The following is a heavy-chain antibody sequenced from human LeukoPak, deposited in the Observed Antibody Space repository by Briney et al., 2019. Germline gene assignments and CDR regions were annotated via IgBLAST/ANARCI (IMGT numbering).Heavy chain of an antibody. CDR3: ARRLRGRYYFDY. CDR1: GFTFSSYA. J-gene: IGHJ4*02. D-gene: IGHD5-12*01. Sequence: GGSLRLSCAASGFTFSSYAMSWVRQAPGKGLEWVSAISGSGGSTYYADSVKGRFTISRDNSKNTLYLQMNSLRAEDTAVYYCARRLRGRYYFDYWGQGTLVTVSS. CDR2: ISGSGGST. V-gene: IGHV3-23*01.